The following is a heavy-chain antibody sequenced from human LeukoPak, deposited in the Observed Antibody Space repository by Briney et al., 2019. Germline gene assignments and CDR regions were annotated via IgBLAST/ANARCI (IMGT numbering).Heavy chain of an antibody. J-gene: IGHJ4*02. CDR1: GSTFSGYW. Sequence: PGGSLRLSCAASGSTFSGYWMNWVRQVPGKGLEWVANIKQDGSEKYYVDFVKGRFTISRDNAKNSLYLQLNSLRAEDTAVYYCAGGTGWLIDYWGQGTLVTVSS. V-gene: IGHV3-7*04. CDR2: IKQDGSEK. CDR3: AGGTGWLIDY. D-gene: IGHD6-19*01.